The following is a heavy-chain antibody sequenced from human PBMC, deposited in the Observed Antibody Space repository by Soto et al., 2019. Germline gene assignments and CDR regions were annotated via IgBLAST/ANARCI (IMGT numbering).Heavy chain of an antibody. D-gene: IGHD2-2*01. CDR2: VCAYNGNS. CDR3: ARDPCSSTSCSPLHNWFDH. V-gene: IGHV1-18*01. CDR1: VCTFTVYS. Sequence: XSVNVSYQGSVCTFTVYSICLVQQAPGQGLEGMGWVCAYNGNSNDAQKPHGRDTMTKDTSTTIANMELRSLISDDTAVKYCARDPCSSTSCSPLHNWFDHWGQGILVTVSS. J-gene: IGHJ5*02.